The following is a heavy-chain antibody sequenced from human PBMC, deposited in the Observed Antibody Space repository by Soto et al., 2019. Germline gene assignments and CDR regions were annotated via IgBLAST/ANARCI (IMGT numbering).Heavy chain of an antibody. CDR2: ISASATGT. Sequence: EVQLLESGGGLGQPGWSLRLSCAASGITFSNYALSWVRQAPGKGLEWVSGISASATGTYYADSVKGRFTISRDNSDSTVYLHMNTLRTDDTAIYYCAKEGGGGTAMVTSYLDDWGQGTLVSVAS. CDR1: GITFSNYA. CDR3: AKEGGGGTAMVTSYLDD. V-gene: IGHV3-23*01. J-gene: IGHJ4*02. D-gene: IGHD5-18*01.